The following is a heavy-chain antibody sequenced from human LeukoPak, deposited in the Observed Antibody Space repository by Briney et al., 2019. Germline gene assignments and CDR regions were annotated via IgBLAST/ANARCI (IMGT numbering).Heavy chain of an antibody. CDR3: ARSPDCGGLEAFDI. D-gene: IGHD4-23*01. V-gene: IGHV4-31*03. J-gene: IGHJ3*02. Sequence: SETLSLTCTVSGASISSVGYYWSWIRHHPWKGLEWTAYTYYSESTYYNPSLKSRVTISVDTSKNQFSLKLSSVTAADTAVYYCARSPDCGGLEAFDIWGQGTMVTVSS. CDR1: GASISSVGYY. CDR2: TYYSEST.